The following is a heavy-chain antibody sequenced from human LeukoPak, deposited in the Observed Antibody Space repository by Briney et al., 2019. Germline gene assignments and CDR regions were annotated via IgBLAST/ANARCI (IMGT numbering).Heavy chain of an antibody. CDR3: AKARSGSGSYGKYYFDY. Sequence: GGSLRLSCAASGFTFSDYYMSWIRQAPGKGLEWVSYISSSGSTIYYADSVKGRFTISRDNSKNTLYLQMNSLRAEDTALYYCAKARSGSGSYGKYYFDYWGQGTLVTVSS. J-gene: IGHJ4*02. V-gene: IGHV3-11*01. CDR2: ISSSGSTI. D-gene: IGHD3-10*01. CDR1: GFTFSDYY.